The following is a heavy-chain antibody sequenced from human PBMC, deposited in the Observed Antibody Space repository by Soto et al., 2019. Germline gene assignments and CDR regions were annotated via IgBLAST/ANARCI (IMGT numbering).Heavy chain of an antibody. J-gene: IGHJ4*02. CDR2: INPNSGGT. D-gene: IGHD3-22*01. CDR1: GYTFTGYY. Sequence: QVQLVQSGAEVKKPGASVKVSCKASGYTFTGYYMHWVRQAPGQGLEWMGWINPNSGGTNYAQKFQGRVTMTRDTSISTAYMELGRLRSDDTAMYYCARDESNYYDSSGYEPFDYWGQGTLVTVSS. CDR3: ARDESNYYDSSGYEPFDY. V-gene: IGHV1-2*02.